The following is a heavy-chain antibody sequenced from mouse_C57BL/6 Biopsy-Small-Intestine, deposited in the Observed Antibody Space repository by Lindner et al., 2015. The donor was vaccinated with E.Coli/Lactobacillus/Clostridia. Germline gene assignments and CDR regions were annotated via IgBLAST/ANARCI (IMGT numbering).Heavy chain of an antibody. Sequence: SVKVSCKFSGFIFTNSAMQWVRQARGQPPEWIGWIVVGSGKTDYSQKLQERLTTTRDMSTSTGYMELSSLRFEDTAIYYCVAGPETRGYTGYVYWGQGTLVTVSS. CDR3: VAGPETRGYTGYVY. CDR2: IVVGSGKT. CDR1: GFIFTNSA. D-gene: IGHD1-2*01. J-gene: IGHJ4*01. V-gene: IGHV1S26*01.